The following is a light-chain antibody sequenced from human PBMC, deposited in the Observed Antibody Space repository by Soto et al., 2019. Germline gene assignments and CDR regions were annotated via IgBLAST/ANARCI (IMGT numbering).Light chain of an antibody. CDR3: QQYGSSSWT. Sequence: EVVLTQSPATLSLSPGERATLSCRASQSVSSSYLAWYQQKPGQAPRLLIYGASSRATGIPDRFSGSGSGTDFTLTISRLEPEDFAVYYCQQYGSSSWTFGQGTKVAIK. CDR1: QSVSSSY. V-gene: IGKV3-20*01. CDR2: GAS. J-gene: IGKJ1*01.